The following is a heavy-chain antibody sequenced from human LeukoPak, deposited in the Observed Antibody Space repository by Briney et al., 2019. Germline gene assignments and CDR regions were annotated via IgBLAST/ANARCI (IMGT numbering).Heavy chain of an antibody. CDR1: GYSISSGYY. J-gene: IGHJ4*02. V-gene: IGHV4-38-2*02. CDR2: IYHSGST. CDR3: ASGLGYCSGGSCY. D-gene: IGHD2-15*01. Sequence: SETLSLTCTVSGYSISSGYYWGWIRQPPGKGLEWIGSIYHSGSTYYNPSLKSRVTISVDTSKNQFSLKLSSVTAADTAVYYCASGLGYCSGGSCYWGQGTLVTVSS.